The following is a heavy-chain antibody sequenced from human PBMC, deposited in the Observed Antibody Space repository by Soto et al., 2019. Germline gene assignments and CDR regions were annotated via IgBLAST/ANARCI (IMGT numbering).Heavy chain of an antibody. CDR3: ARYIAVAVFFDY. CDR1: GYTFTSYG. Sequence: ASVKVSCKASGYTFTSYGISWVRQAPGQGLDWMGLISAYNGHTNYAQKLQGRFTMTTDTSTSIAYMELRNLRSDDTALYYGARYIAVAVFFDYWGQGTLVTVSS. D-gene: IGHD6-19*01. J-gene: IGHJ4*02. CDR2: ISAYNGHT. V-gene: IGHV1-18*04.